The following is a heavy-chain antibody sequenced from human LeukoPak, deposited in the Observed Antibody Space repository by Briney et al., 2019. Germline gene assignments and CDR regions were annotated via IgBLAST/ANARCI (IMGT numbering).Heavy chain of an antibody. CDR1: GGSLSSYY. CDR3: ARTVVLPAATFDP. J-gene: IGHJ5*02. Sequence: PSETLSLTCTVSGGSLSSYYWSWIRQPPGKGLEWIGYIYYSGSTNYNPSHTGRVTISVDTSKNQFSLKLSSVTAADTAVYYCARTVVLPAATFDPWGQGTLVTVSS. CDR2: IYYSGST. V-gene: IGHV4-59*01. D-gene: IGHD2-2*01.